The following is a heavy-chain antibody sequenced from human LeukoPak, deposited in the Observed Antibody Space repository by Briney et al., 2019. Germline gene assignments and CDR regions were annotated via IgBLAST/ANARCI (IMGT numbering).Heavy chain of an antibody. D-gene: IGHD3-10*01. Sequence: PGGSLRLSCAASGFTFSNAWMNWVRQAPGKGLEWVGFIRSKAYGGTTEYAASVKGRFTISRDDSKSIAYLQMNSLKTEDTAVYYCTRGRVQSDYWGQGTLVTVSS. V-gene: IGHV3-49*04. J-gene: IGHJ4*02. CDR2: IRSKAYGGTT. CDR3: TRGRVQSDY. CDR1: GFTFSNAW.